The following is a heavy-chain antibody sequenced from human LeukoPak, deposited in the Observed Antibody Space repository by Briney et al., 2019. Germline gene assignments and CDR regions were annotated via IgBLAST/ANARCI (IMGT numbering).Heavy chain of an antibody. D-gene: IGHD3/OR15-3a*01. CDR2: ISAYNGNT. Sequence: ASVKVSCKASGYTFTSYGISWVRQAPGQGLEWMGWISAYNGNTNYAQKLQGRVTMTTDTSTSTAYMELRSLRSDDTAVYYCTRAQSRTNWFDPWGQGTLVTVSS. CDR1: GYTFTSYG. V-gene: IGHV1-18*01. J-gene: IGHJ5*02. CDR3: TRAQSRTNWFDP.